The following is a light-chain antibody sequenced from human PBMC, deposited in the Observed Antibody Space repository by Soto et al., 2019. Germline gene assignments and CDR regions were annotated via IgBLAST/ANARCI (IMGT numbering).Light chain of an antibody. CDR1: QSIRSW. CDR3: QQYNSYSYT. Sequence: DIPMTQSPSTLSASVGDRVTITCRASQSIRSWLAWYQQKPGKAPKLLIYDASSLESGVPSRFSGSGSGTEFTLTISSLQPDDFATYYCQQYNSYSYTFGQGTKLEIK. V-gene: IGKV1-5*01. J-gene: IGKJ2*01. CDR2: DAS.